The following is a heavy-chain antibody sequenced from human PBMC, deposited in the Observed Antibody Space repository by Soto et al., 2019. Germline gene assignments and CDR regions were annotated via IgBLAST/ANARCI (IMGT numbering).Heavy chain of an antibody. J-gene: IGHJ5*02. CDR3: ARWWSGSRQGFDL. V-gene: IGHV4-31*03. CDR1: GGSISSGDYY. Sequence: QEQLQESGPGLVKPSQTLSLTCTVSGGSISSGDYYWSWIRPHPGKGLEWIGYIYYSGSTYYNPSLKSRVTISVDTSKNQFSLKLSSVTAADTAVYYCARWWSGSRQGFDLWGQGTLVTVSS. CDR2: IYYSGST. D-gene: IGHD3-3*01.